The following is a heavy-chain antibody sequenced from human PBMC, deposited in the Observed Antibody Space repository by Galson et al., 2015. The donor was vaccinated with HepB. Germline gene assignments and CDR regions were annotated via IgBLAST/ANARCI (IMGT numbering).Heavy chain of an antibody. CDR2: IGGSGV. D-gene: IGHD6-19*01. Sequence: SLRLSCAPSGFTFDDYAMHWVRQAPGKGLEWVSVIGGSGVHYTDSVKGRFTISRDDSKNTLYLQMDSLRADDTAVYHCAPRGIPVEWGKGTTVTVSS. CDR3: APRGIPVE. J-gene: IGHJ6*04. V-gene: IGHV3-23*01. CDR1: GFTFDDYA.